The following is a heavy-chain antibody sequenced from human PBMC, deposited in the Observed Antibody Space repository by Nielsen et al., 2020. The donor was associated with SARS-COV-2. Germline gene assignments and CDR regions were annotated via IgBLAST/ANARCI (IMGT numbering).Heavy chain of an antibody. J-gene: IGHJ4*02. CDR2: IKDDGSAR. Sequence: GGPLRLSCVASGFTFSAYWMNWVRQAPGKGLELVPNIKDDGSARYYVDSVKGRFTISKDNAKNSLYLQMHNLRAEDTAVYFCASLNWVDPTSNWGPGTPVTVSA. D-gene: IGHD1-1*01. CDR1: GFTFSAYW. V-gene: IGHV3-7*01. CDR3: ASLNWVDPTSN.